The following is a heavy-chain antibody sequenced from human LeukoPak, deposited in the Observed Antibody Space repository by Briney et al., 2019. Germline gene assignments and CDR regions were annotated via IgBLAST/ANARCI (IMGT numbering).Heavy chain of an antibody. Sequence: GGSLRLSCTASGFTFSSYSMNWVRQPPGKGLEWVSSINRSSSYIYYADSVKGRFTISRDNAKNSLYLQMNSLRAEDTAVYYCARAPDYYYGMDVWGQGTTVTVSS. V-gene: IGHV3-21*01. CDR3: ARAPDYYYGMDV. CDR2: INRSSSYI. J-gene: IGHJ6*02. CDR1: GFTFSSYS.